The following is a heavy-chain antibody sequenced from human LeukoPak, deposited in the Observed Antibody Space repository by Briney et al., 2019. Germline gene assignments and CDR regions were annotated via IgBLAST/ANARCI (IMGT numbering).Heavy chain of an antibody. D-gene: IGHD1-1*01. V-gene: IGHV1-2*06. J-gene: IGHJ3*02. CDR2: INPDNGGA. CDR1: GYTFTGYY. Sequence: ASVKVSCKASGYTFTGYYIHWVRQAPGQGLEWMGRINPDNGGADYAPKFQGRVTMTRDTSITTVYMELTRLTSDEPAVYYCARDVGLEGHVKDAFDIWGQGTMVTVSS. CDR3: ARDVGLEGHVKDAFDI.